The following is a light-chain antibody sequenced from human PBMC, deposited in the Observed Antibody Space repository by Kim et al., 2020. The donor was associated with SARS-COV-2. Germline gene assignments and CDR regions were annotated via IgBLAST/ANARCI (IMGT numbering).Light chain of an antibody. Sequence: QTATLTCTGNSNNVGNQGAVWPQQHQGHPPKLLSYRDNNRPSGISQRFSASRSGNTASLTITGLQPEDDADYYCSAWDNNLSAWLFGGGTQLTVL. CDR2: RDN. CDR1: SNNVGNQG. J-gene: IGLJ3*02. CDR3: SAWDNNLSAWL. V-gene: IGLV10-54*04.